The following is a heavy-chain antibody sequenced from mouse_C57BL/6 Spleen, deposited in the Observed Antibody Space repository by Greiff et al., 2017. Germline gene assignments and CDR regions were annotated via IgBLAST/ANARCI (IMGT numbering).Heavy chain of an antibody. V-gene: IGHV1S127*01. CDR2: IDPEAGHT. J-gene: IGHJ2*01. CDR1: GYTFTSYW. Sequence: QVQLQQSGAELVMPGASVKMSCKASGYTFTSYWMHWVKQRPGNGLEWIGAIDPEAGHTNYNRKFKGKAILTADTSSSPAYMQLCSLTSEDSAVYDCARARGNDDYGYWGQGTTLTVAA. D-gene: IGHD3-3*01. CDR3: ARARGNDDYGY.